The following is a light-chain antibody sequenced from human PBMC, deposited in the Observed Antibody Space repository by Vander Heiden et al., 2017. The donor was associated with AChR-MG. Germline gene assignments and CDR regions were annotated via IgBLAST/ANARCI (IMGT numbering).Light chain of an antibody. CDR3: QVWDSSSDHWV. CDR2: DDS. Sequence: SYVLTQPPSVSVAPGQPARITCGGNKIGSKSVHWYQQKPGQAPMLAVYDDSDRPSGTPERFSGSNSGNTATLTISRVEAGDEADYYCQVWDSSSDHWVFGGRTKLTVL. V-gene: IGLV3-21*02. J-gene: IGLJ3*02. CDR1: KIGSKS.